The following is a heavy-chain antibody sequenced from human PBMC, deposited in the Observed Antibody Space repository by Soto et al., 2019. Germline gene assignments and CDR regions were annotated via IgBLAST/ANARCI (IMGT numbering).Heavy chain of an antibody. CDR3: ARALYSSGWYGLDY. CDR2: IYYSGST. J-gene: IGHJ4*02. CDR1: GGSISSSSYY. V-gene: IGHV4-39*07. D-gene: IGHD6-19*01. Sequence: TSETLSLTCSVSGGSISSSSYYWGWIRQPPGKGLEWIGSIYYSGSTYYNPSLKSRVTISVDTSKNQFSLKLSSVTAADTAVYYCARALYSSGWYGLDYWGQGTLVTVSS.